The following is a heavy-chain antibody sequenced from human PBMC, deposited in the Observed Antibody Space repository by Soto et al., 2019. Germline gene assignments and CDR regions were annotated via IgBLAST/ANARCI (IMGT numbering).Heavy chain of an antibody. CDR2: IIPILGIA. CDR1: GGTFSSYT. V-gene: IGHV1-69*02. CDR3: ARARYYYYYGMDV. J-gene: IGHJ6*02. Sequence: QVQLVQSGAVVKKPGSSVKVSCKASGGTFSSYTISWVRQAPGQGLEWMGRIIPILGIANYAQKFQGRVTITADKSTSTAYMELSSLRSEDTAVYYCARARYYYYYGMDVWGQGTTVTVSS.